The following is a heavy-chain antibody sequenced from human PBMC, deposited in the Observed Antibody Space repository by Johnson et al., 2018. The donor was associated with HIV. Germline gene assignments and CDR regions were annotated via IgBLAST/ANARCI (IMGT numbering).Heavy chain of an antibody. CDR2: IRSDGTNK. Sequence: QVQLVESGGGVVRPGGSLRLSCAASEFSFSTYALHWVRQAPGEGLEWVAFIRSDGTNKYYADFVKGRFSISRDNSKNTLYLQMNSLRAEDTAVYYCAIIWNHTFDIWGQGTMVTVSS. D-gene: IGHD1-14*01. CDR3: AIIWNHTFDI. CDR1: EFSFSTYA. J-gene: IGHJ3*02. V-gene: IGHV3-30*02.